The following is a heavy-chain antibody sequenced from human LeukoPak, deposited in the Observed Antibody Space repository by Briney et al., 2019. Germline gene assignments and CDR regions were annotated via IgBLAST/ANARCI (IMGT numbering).Heavy chain of an antibody. CDR1: GIAFSTYA. V-gene: IGHV3-23*01. CDR3: ARDKGAKHLQYYYYGMDV. CDR2: VSESGEIT. D-gene: IGHD1-26*01. J-gene: IGHJ6*02. Sequence: GGSLRLSCAASGIAFSTYAMSWVRQAPGKGLEWVSVVSESGEITHYADSVKGRFTISRDNSKNTLYLQMNSLRAEDTAVYYCARDKGAKHLQYYYYGMDVWGQGTTVTVSS.